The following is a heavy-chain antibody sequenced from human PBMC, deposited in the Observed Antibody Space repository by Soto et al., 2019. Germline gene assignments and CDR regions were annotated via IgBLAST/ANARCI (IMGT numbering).Heavy chain of an antibody. D-gene: IGHD3-10*01. J-gene: IGHJ6*02. CDR3: TRGGSAPYYYYAMDA. V-gene: IGHV1-18*01. CDR2: INTHNGNT. CDR1: GYTFTTYG. Sequence: ASVKVSCKASGYTFTTYGISWVRQAPGEGLEWLGWINTHNGNTNYAQNLQGRVFMTADTSTNTAYMELRSLRSDDTAIYFCTRGGSAPYYYYAMDAWGQGTTVTVS.